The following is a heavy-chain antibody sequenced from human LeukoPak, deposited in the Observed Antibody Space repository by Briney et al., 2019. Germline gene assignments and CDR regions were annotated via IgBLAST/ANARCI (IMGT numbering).Heavy chain of an antibody. CDR3: ARLSRYDSSGYRRPYYFDY. CDR2: IYYSGST. J-gene: IGHJ4*02. CDR1: GGSISSYY. V-gene: IGHV4-59*08. D-gene: IGHD3-22*01. Sequence: SETLSLTCTVSGGSISSYYWSWIRQPPGKGLEWIGYIYYSGSTNYNPSLKSRVTISVDTSKNQFSLKLSSVTAADTAVYYCARLSRYDSSGYRRPYYFDYWGQGTLVTVSS.